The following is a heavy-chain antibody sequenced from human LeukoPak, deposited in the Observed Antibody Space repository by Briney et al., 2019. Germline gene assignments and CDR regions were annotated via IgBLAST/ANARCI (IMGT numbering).Heavy chain of an antibody. V-gene: IGHV1-46*01. J-gene: IGHJ5*02. CDR3: ARLPWGLRSRFDP. D-gene: IGHD3-3*01. CDR1: GYSFTSNY. CDR2: INPTGTST. Sequence: GASVKISCKASGYSFTSNYMHWVRQAPGQGLEWVGLINPTGTSTTYAQKFQGRVTMTRDMSTTTDYMELSSLRSEDTAVYYCARLPWGLRSRFDPWGQGTLVTVSS.